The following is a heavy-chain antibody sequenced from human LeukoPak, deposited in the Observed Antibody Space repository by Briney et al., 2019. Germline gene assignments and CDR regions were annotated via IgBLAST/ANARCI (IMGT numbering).Heavy chain of an antibody. J-gene: IGHJ6*04. CDR2: IWYDGSNK. CDR1: GFTVSSYG. V-gene: IGHV3-33*01. CDR3: ARSCGGDCWPSHYYYYGMDV. D-gene: IGHD2-21*02. Sequence: PGGSLRLSCAASGFTVSSYGMHWVRQAPGKGLEWVAVIWYDGSNKYYADSVKGRFTISRDNSKNTLYLQMNSLRAEDTAVYYCARSCGGDCWPSHYYYYGMDVWGKGTTVTVSS.